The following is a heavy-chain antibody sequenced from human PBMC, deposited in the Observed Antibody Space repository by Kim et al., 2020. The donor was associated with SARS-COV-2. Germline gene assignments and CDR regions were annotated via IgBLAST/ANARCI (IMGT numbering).Heavy chain of an antibody. D-gene: IGHD5-18*01. CDR3: VAWIPLWLGSFDI. CDR1: GPSISETSYS. J-gene: IGHJ2*01. Sequence: SETLSLTCTVSGPSISETSYSWGWIRQSPGKGLEWIGSMNYSGSTFYSSSLRSRVTISGDTSKNKFSLSLSSVTAADTAVYYCVAWIPLWLGSFDIWARG. CDR2: MNYSGST. V-gene: IGHV4-39*07.